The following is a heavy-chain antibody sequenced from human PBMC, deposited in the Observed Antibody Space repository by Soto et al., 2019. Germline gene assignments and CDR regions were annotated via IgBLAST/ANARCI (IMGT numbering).Heavy chain of an antibody. V-gene: IGHV4-38-2*02. CDR2: MYPTGST. D-gene: IGHD2-8*01. CDR1: GYSISSGCY. Sequence: PSETLSLTCTVSGYSISSGCYWGWIRQPPGKRLEWIGSMYPTGSTYYNPSLKSRVTMSVDTSNNEFSLKLTSVTAADTAVYHCVRDLNYAMYYFNYCRQGPLITVSS. CDR3: VRDLNYAMYYFNY. J-gene: IGHJ4*02.